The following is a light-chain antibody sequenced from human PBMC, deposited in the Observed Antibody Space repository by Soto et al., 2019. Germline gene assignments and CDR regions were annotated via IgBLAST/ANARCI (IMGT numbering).Light chain of an antibody. J-gene: IGKJ1*01. CDR2: GAS. V-gene: IGKV1-5*03. CDR1: QTISSW. Sequence: IEMAQSPSTLSGSVGDRVTITCRASQTISSWLAWYQQKPGKAPKLLIYGASSLESGVPPRFSGDGSETDFTLTIRSLQRDDFGTYYCQQYSRLWSFGQGTKVDIK. CDR3: QQYSRLWS.